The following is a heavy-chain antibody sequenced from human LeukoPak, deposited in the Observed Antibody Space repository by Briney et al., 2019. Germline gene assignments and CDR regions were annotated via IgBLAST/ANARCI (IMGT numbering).Heavy chain of an antibody. Sequence: GGSLRLYCAASGFTFSSYEMNWVRQAPGKGLEWVSYISSSGSTIYYADSVKGRFTISRDSAKNSLYLQMNSLRAEDTAVYYCARAAYDSSGLFDYWGQGTLVTVSS. CDR3: ARAAYDSSGLFDY. V-gene: IGHV3-48*03. D-gene: IGHD3-22*01. CDR2: ISSSGSTI. J-gene: IGHJ4*02. CDR1: GFTFSSYE.